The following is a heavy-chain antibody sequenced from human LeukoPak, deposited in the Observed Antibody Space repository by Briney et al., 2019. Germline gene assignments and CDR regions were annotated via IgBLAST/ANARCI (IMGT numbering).Heavy chain of an antibody. CDR2: INHSGST. V-gene: IGHV4-34*01. CDR3: ARVRGGIGYFDL. D-gene: IGHD3-16*01. Sequence: SETLSLTCAVYGGSYSGYYWSWIRQPPGKGLEWIGEINHSGSTNYNPSLKSRVTISVDTSKNQFSLKLSSVTAADTAVYYCARVRGGIGYFDLWGRGTLVTVSS. CDR1: GGSYSGYY. J-gene: IGHJ2*01.